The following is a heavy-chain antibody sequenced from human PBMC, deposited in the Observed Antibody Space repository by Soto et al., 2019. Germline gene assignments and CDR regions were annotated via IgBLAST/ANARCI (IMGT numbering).Heavy chain of an antibody. CDR3: ARDNWNSY. J-gene: IGHJ4*02. V-gene: IGHV3-74*01. D-gene: IGHD1-1*01. CDR1: GFTFSNAW. CDR2: IDNDGSAT. Sequence: PGGSLRLSCAASGFTFSNAWMHWVRQAPGKGLEWVSRIDNDGSATTYADSVKGRFTISRDNAKNTLFLQMNTLRVDDTAVYYCARDNWNSYWGQGTLVTVSS.